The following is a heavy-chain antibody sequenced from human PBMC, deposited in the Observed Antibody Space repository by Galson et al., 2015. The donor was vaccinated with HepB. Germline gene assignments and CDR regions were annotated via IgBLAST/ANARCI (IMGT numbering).Heavy chain of an antibody. D-gene: IGHD3-3*01. V-gene: IGHV3-23*01. CDR3: AKDFGGGYWFDP. Sequence: SLRLSCAASGFTFSSYAMSWVRQAPGRGLEWVSAISGSGGSTYCADSVKGRFTISRDNSKNTLYLQMNSLRAEDTAVYYCAKDFGGGYWFDPWGQGTLVTRSS. CDR2: ISGSGGST. J-gene: IGHJ5*02. CDR1: GFTFSSYA.